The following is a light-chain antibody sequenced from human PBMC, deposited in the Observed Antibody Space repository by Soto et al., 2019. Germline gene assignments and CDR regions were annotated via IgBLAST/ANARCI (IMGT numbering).Light chain of an antibody. CDR1: RSVETF. CDR3: QQYHAWPPGT. Sequence: DIVMTQSPAILSVSPGERATLSCRASRSVETFLAWFQHKAGQAPRLLIFGASTRAAGVPARFSGGGSGTEFTLTIDSLRSEDFAVYFCQQYHAWPPGTFGGGTKVEIK. CDR2: GAS. J-gene: IGKJ4*01. V-gene: IGKV3-15*01.